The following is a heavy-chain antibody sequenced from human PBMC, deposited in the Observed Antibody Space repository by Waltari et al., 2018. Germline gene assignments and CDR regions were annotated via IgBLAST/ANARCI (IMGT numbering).Heavy chain of an antibody. CDR2: INHRGST. D-gene: IGHD3-10*01. CDR3: SGAPYGSGSSPTYDMDV. V-gene: IGHV4-34*01. CDR1: GGSLRGYY. J-gene: IGHJ6*03. Sequence: QVQLQQWGAGLLKPSETLSLTCAVYGGSLRGYYWSWIRQPPGEGLEWIGDINHRGSTSYYLSLEGRVAMAVDTCKSHFSLKLSSVTAADTAVYYWSGAPYGSGSSPTYDMDVWGKGTTVTVSS.